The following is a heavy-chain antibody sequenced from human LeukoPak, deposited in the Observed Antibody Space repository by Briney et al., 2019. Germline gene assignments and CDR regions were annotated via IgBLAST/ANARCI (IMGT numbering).Heavy chain of an antibody. J-gene: IGHJ4*02. CDR2: ISSDSSHI. CDR1: GFTFSSYG. V-gene: IGHV3-21*01. CDR3: LRGDRRDY. Sequence: PGGSLRLSCAASGFTFSSYGMHWVRQAPGKGLEWVSIISSDSSHIYDTDSAKGRFTISRDNAKNSLYLQMNSLRPEDTAVYYCLRGDRRDYWGQGTLVTVSS.